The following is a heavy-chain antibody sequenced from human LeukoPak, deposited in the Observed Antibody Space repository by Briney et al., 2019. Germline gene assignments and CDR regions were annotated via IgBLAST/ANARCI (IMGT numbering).Heavy chain of an antibody. CDR2: MNPNSGNT. D-gene: IGHD3-22*01. J-gene: IGHJ5*02. Sequence: ASVKVSCKASGCTFTSYDINWVRQATGQGLEWMGWMNPNSGNTGYAQKFQGRVTMTRNTSISTAYMELSSLRSEDTAVYYCARVPSVYYYDSSGYVTDPWGQGTLVTVSS. CDR1: GCTFTSYD. CDR3: ARVPSVYYYDSSGYVTDP. V-gene: IGHV1-8*01.